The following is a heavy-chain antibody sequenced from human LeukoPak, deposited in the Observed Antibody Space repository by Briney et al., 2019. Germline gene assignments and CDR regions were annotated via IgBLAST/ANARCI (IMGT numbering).Heavy chain of an antibody. CDR2: IYHSGST. D-gene: IGHD3-16*01. J-gene: IGHJ6*03. V-gene: IGHV4-38-2*01. Sequence: SETLSLTCAVSGYSISSGYYWGWIRQPPGKGLEWIGSIYHSGSTYYNPSLKSRVTISVDTSKNQFSLKLSSVTAADTAVYYCAGHRLRFGYYYMDVWGKGTTVTVSS. CDR3: AGHRLRFGYYYMDV. CDR1: GYSISSGYY.